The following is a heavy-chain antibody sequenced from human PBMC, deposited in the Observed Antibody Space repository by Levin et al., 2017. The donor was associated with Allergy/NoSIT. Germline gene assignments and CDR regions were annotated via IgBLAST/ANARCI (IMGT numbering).Heavy chain of an antibody. D-gene: IGHD3-9*01. CDR2: IYYSGST. CDR3: ARVSAYYDILTGYYTAYYFDY. V-gene: IGHV4-59*01. CDR1: GGSISSYY. J-gene: IGHJ4*02. Sequence: GSLRLSCTVSGGSISSYYWSWIRQPPGKGLEWLGYIYYSGSTNYNPSLKSRVTISVDTSKNQFSLKLSSVTAADTAVYYCARVSAYYDILTGYYTAYYFDYWGQGTLVTVSS.